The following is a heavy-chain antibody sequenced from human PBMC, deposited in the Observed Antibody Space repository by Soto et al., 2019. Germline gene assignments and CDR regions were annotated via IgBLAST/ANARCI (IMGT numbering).Heavy chain of an antibody. V-gene: IGHV4-31*11. CDR3: AREGREEYCSGGSCYGYAFDI. CDR2: IYYSGST. Sequence: SETLSLTCAVYGGSFSGYYWSWIRQHPGKGLEWIGYIYYSGSTYYNPSLKSRVTISVDTSKNQFSLKLSSVTAADTAVYYCAREGREEYCSGGSCYGYAFDIWGQGTMVTVSS. J-gene: IGHJ3*02. D-gene: IGHD2-15*01. CDR1: GGSFSGYY.